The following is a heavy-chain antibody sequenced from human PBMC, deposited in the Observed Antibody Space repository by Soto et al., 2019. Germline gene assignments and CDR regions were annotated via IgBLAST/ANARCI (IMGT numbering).Heavy chain of an antibody. D-gene: IGHD2-8*01. CDR3: ARVHPSHCTNGVCYRFIDY. CDR1: GFTFSSYS. J-gene: IGHJ4*02. V-gene: IGHV3-21*01. CDR2: ISSSSSYI. Sequence: EVQLVESGGGLVKPGGSLRLSCAASGFTFSSYSMNWVRQAPGKGLEWVSSISSSSSYIYYADSVKGRFTISRDNAKNSLYLQMNSLRAEDTAVYYCARVHPSHCTNGVCYRFIDYWGQGTLVTVSS.